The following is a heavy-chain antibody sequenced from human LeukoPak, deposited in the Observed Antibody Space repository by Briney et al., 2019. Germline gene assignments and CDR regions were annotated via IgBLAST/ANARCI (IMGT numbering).Heavy chain of an antibody. D-gene: IGHD2-2*01. CDR2: MNHGGST. V-gene: IGHV4-34*01. Sequence: SETLSLTCGVYGGSFSGYYWSWIRQCPGKGLERIGEMNHGGSTNYNPSLKSRITISIDTPKNQFSLELSSVTAADTAVYYCARYCSSTSCHDYYYYYAMDVWGQGTTVTVSS. CDR3: ARYCSSTSCHDYYYYYAMDV. J-gene: IGHJ6*02. CDR1: GGSFSGYY.